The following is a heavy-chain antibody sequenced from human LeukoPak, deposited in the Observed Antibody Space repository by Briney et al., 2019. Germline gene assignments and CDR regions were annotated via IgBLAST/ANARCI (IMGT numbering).Heavy chain of an antibody. V-gene: IGHV1-8*02. J-gene: IGHJ5*02. CDR1: GGTFSSYA. CDR3: ARGRSQAPYCSGGSCYFDP. CDR2: MNPNSGNT. D-gene: IGHD2-15*01. Sequence: ASVKVSCKASGGTFSSYAINWVRQATGQGLEWMGWMNPNSGNTGYAQKFQGRVTMTRNTSISTAYMELSSLRSEDTAVYYCARGRSQAPYCSGGSCYFDPWGQGTLVTVSS.